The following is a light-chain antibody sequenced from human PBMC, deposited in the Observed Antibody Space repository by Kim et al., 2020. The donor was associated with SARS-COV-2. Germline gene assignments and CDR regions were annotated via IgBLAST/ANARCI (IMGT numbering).Light chain of an antibody. J-gene: IGKJ4*01. V-gene: IGKV3-11*01. CDR2: DAS. CDR3: QQRSKWPLT. CDR1: QGVSSY. Sequence: LSPGERGTLSCRASQGVSSYLAWYQQKPGQAPRLLIFDASNRATGIPTRFSGSGSGTDFTLTISSLEPEDFAIYYCQQRSKWPLTFGGGTKVDIK.